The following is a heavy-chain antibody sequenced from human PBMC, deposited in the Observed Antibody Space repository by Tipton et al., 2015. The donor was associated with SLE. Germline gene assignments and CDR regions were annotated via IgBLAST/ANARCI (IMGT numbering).Heavy chain of an antibody. J-gene: IGHJ4*02. D-gene: IGHD4-17*01. V-gene: IGHV3-9*01. CDR3: AKDRVDFGDYAAGNFDS. Sequence: RSLRLSCAASGFRFDDYAMHWVRQPPGKGLEWVSGINWNSGSMGYANSVNGRFTISRDNFRNSVYLQMNSLTPEDTALYYCAKDRVDFGDYAAGNFDSWGQGILVVVSS. CDR2: INWNSGSM. CDR1: GFRFDDYA.